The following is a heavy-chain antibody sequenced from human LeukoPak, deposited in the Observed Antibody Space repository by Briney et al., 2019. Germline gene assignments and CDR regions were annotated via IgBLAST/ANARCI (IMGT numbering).Heavy chain of an antibody. CDR2: INHSGST. J-gene: IGHJ3*02. D-gene: IGHD3-10*01. CDR1: GGSFSGYY. CDR3: ARDSIYKAFDI. V-gene: IGHV4-34*01. Sequence: SETLSLTCAVYGGSFSGYYWSWIRQPPGKGPEWIGEINHSGSTNYNPSLKSRVTISVDTSKNRFSLRLSSVTAADTAVYYCARDSIYKAFDIWGQGTMVTVSS.